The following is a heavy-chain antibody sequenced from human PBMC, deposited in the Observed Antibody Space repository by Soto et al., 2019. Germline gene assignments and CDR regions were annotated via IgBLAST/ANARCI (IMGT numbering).Heavy chain of an antibody. Sequence: GGSLRLSCEASGFTFSSYAMSWVRQAPGKGLEWVSTISNSGETKDYADSVRDRFTISRDNSRNTFYLQMNSLTVEDTAVYFCAKDAVGNCPREAFDYWGPGSLVTVPQ. J-gene: IGHJ4*02. V-gene: IGHV3-23*01. D-gene: IGHD1-7*01. CDR1: GFTFSSYA. CDR2: ISNSGETK. CDR3: AKDAVGNCPREAFDY.